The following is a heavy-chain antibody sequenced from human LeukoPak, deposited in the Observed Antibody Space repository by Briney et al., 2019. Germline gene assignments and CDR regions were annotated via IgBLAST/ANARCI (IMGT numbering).Heavy chain of an antibody. CDR1: GGTFSSYA. V-gene: IGHV1-69*13. Sequence: SVKVSCTASGGTFSSYAISWVRQAPGQGLEWMGGIIPIFGTANYAQKFQGRVTITADESTSTAYMELSSLRSEDTAVYYCARDGSGSYHYYYGMDVWGQGTTVTVSS. CDR2: IIPIFGTA. CDR3: ARDGSGSYHYYYGMDV. J-gene: IGHJ6*02. D-gene: IGHD1-26*01.